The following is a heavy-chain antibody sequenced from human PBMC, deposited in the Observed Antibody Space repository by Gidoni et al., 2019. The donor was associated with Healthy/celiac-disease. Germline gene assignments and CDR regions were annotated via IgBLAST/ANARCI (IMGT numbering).Heavy chain of an antibody. J-gene: IGHJ4*02. CDR1: GFTFDDYA. CDR2: ISWNSGSI. V-gene: IGHV3-9*01. D-gene: IGHD6-6*01. Sequence: EVQLVESGGGLVQPGRSLRLSCAASGFTFDDYAMHWVRQAPGKGLEWVSGISWNSGSIGYADSVKGRFTISRDNAKNSLYLQMNSLRAEDTALYYCAKDMGSSSSGAFDYWGQGTLVTVSS. CDR3: AKDMGSSSSGAFDY.